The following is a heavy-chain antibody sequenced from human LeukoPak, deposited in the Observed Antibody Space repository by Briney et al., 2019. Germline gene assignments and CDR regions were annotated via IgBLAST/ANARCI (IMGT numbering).Heavy chain of an antibody. J-gene: IGHJ4*02. D-gene: IGHD3-9*01. V-gene: IGHV3-30*18. CDR3: AKDLRSRVLRYFDWFPSDY. CDR2: ISYDGSNK. Sequence: GRSLRLSCAASGFTFSSYGTHWVRQAPGKGLEWVAVISYDGSNKYYADSVKGRFTISRDNSKNTLYLQMNSLRAEDTAVYYCAKDLRSRVLRYFDWFPSDYWGQGTLVTVSS. CDR1: GFTFSSYG.